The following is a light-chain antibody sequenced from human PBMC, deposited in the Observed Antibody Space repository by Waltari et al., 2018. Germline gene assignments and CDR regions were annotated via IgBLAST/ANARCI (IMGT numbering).Light chain of an antibody. J-gene: IGKJ3*01. CDR3: MQTFQPPFN. CDR2: LGG. Sequence: IALTQSPLSLSVTPGESASMSCRSSQSLAHTDGNNYVDWYVQKTGQSPELLIYLGGRRASGVPGRFSGSRSGTEFTLKITKVEPEDVGVYYCMQTFQPPFNFGPGTKVDIK. V-gene: IGKV2-28*01. CDR1: QSLAHTDGNNY.